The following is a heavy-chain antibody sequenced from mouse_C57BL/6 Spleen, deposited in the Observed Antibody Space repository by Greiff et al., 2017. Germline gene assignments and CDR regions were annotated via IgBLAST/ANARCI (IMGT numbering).Heavy chain of an antibody. CDR3: ARRDYGSSYEGYYYAMDY. V-gene: IGHV1-52*01. J-gene: IGHJ4*01. CDR1: GYTFTSYW. CDR2: IDPSDSET. D-gene: IGHD1-1*01. Sequence: QVQLQQPGAELVRPGSSVKLSCKASGYTFTSYWMHWVKQRPIQGLEWIGNIDPSDSETHYNQKFKDKATLTVDKSSSTAYMQLSSLTSEDSAVYYCARRDYGSSYEGYYYAMDYWGQGTSVTVSS.